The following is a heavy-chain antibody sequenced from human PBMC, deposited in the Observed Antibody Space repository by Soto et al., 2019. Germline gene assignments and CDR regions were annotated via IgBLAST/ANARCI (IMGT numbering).Heavy chain of an antibody. CDR2: ISAYNGNT. J-gene: IGHJ5*01. Sequence: SVKVSCKASGYTFTSYGISWVRQAPGQGLEWMGRISAYNGNTNYAQKLQGRVTMTTDTSNNQLSLQLNSVTPDDTAVYYCARLIGDSWLDSWGQGTLVTVPS. V-gene: IGHV1-18*01. CDR1: GYTFTSYG. D-gene: IGHD2-8*01. CDR3: ARLIGDSWLDS.